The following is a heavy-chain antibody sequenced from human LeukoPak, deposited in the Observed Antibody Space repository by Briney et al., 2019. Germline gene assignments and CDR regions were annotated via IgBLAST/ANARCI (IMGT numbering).Heavy chain of an antibody. D-gene: IGHD2-2*01. Sequence: GGSLRLCCAAAGFSFSNFGMHWVRQAPGKGLEWVAVISYDGSNKYFADSVKGRFTISRDNSKNTLYLQMNSLRAEDTAVYYCVKGYRSSISCYGDYWGQGTLVTVSS. V-gene: IGHV3-30*18. CDR2: ISYDGSNK. CDR3: VKGYRSSISCYGDY. J-gene: IGHJ4*02. CDR1: GFSFSNFG.